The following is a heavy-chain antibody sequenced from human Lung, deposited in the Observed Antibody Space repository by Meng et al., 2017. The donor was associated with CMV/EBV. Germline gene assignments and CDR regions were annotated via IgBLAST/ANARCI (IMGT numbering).Heavy chain of an antibody. CDR2: IYYSGST. CDR1: GGSIADFY. V-gene: IGHV4-59*01. Sequence: SETLSLTCTVSGGSIADFYWTWIRQPPGKGLEYIAYIYYSGSTNYNPSLRSRVTMSLDSSKNQFSLKLSSVTAADTAVYYCARLHPEDTGYSYGYELGRFYHWGRGXLVTVSS. J-gene: IGHJ4*02. CDR3: ARLHPEDTGYSYGYELGRFYH. D-gene: IGHD5-18*01.